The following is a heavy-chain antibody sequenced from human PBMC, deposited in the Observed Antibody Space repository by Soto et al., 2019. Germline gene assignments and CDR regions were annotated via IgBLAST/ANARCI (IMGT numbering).Heavy chain of an antibody. CDR3: ANDARNDIVLMVYADPDSYYYFMYV. V-gene: IGHV3-30*18. D-gene: IGHD2-8*01. Sequence: QVQLVESGGGVVQPGRSLRLSCAASGFTFSSYGMHWVRQAPGKGLEWVAVISYDGSNKYYADSVKGRFTISRANSKNPLYLQMTSLRAEDTAVSYCANDARNDIVLMVYADPDSYYYFMYVWCQGNTVNVSS. CDR2: ISYDGSNK. J-gene: IGHJ6*02. CDR1: GFTFSSYG.